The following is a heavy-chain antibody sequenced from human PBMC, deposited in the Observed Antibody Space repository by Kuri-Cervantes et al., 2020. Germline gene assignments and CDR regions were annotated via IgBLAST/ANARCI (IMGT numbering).Heavy chain of an antibody. D-gene: IGHD3-16*02. CDR1: GFTFSSYW. CDR2: IKQDGSEK. V-gene: IGHV3-7*01. Sequence: GESLKISCAASGFTFSSYWMSWVRQAPGKGLEWVANIKQDGSEKYYVDSVKGRFTISRDNAKNSLYLQMNSLRAEDTAVYYCARLGGVWGSYRFRSAFDIWGQGTMVTV. J-gene: IGHJ3*02. CDR3: ARLGGVWGSYRFRSAFDI.